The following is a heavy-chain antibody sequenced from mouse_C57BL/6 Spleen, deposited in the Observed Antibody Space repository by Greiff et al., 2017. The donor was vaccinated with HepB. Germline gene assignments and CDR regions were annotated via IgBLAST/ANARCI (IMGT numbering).Heavy chain of an antibody. V-gene: IGHV11-2*01. CDR1: GFTFSGFW. CDR2: INSDGSAI. Sequence: EVKLVETGGGLVQPGGSRGLSCEGSGFTFSGFWMSWVRQTPGKTLEWIGDINSDGSAINYAPSIKDRFTIFRDNDKSTLYLQMSNVRSEDTATYFCMRYNYGSSMAYWGQGTLVTVSA. J-gene: IGHJ3*01. CDR3: MRYNYGSSMAY. D-gene: IGHD1-1*01.